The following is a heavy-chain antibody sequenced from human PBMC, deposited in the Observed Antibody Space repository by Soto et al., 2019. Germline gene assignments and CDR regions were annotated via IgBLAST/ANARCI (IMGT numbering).Heavy chain of an antibody. CDR2: INVYNGNT. V-gene: IGHV1-18*03. J-gene: IGHJ4*02. CDR3: ARGGYYGSGSYYIYFDF. CDR1: GYTFYTYG. D-gene: IGHD3-10*01. Sequence: QVQLVQSEPEVKKPGASVKVSCKTFGYTFYTYGISWVRQAPGQGLEWMGWINVYNGNTNYAQNLQDRVTLTTDTSTNTAYMELRSLRSDDMAVYFCARGGYYGSGSYYIYFDFWGQGTPVTVSS.